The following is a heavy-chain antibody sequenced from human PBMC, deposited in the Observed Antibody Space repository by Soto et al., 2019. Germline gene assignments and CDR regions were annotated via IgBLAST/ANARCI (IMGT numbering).Heavy chain of an antibody. CDR1: GFSFSSYG. Sequence: PGGSLRLSCAASGFSFSSYGMHWVRQGPGKGLEWGAFMSYDGSNKFYAESEKGRFTISRDNSKNTLYLQMNSLRAEDTAVYYCAKDRVAALNVGGMDVWGQGTTVTVAS. CDR3: AKDRVAALNVGGMDV. CDR2: MSYDGSNK. D-gene: IGHD6-13*01. J-gene: IGHJ6*02. V-gene: IGHV3-30*18.